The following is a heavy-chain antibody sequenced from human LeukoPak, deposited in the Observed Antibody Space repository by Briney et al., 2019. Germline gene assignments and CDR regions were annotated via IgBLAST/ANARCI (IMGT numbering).Heavy chain of an antibody. Sequence: GGSLRLSCAASGFTFSPYAMSWVRQAPGKGLEWVSGINWNGGSTGYADSVKGRFTISRDNAKNSLYLQMNSLRAEDTALYYCARSLGYCSSTSCYTDAFDIWGQGTMVTVSS. CDR3: ARSLGYCSSTSCYTDAFDI. CDR2: INWNGGST. J-gene: IGHJ3*02. V-gene: IGHV3-20*04. CDR1: GFTFSPYA. D-gene: IGHD2-2*02.